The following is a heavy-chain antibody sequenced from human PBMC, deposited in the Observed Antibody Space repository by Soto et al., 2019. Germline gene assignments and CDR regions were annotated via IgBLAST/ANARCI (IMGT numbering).Heavy chain of an antibody. CDR3: ALHGPHSILAY. CDR2: IYHSGTT. CDR1: GGSISSSEW. J-gene: IGHJ4*02. V-gene: IGHV4-4*02. Sequence: QVQLQGSGPGLVKPSGTLSLTCVVSGGSISSSEWWSWVRQPPGKGLEWIGEIYHSGTTNYNPSLKSRVTVSGVKSQNQFSLKLSSVTAAATAVYYCALHGPHSILAYWGPGTLVTVSS.